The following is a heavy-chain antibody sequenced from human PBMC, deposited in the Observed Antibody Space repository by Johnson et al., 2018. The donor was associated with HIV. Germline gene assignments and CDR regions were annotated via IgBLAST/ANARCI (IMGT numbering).Heavy chain of an antibody. Sequence: QVQLVESGGGVVQPGKSLRLFCAASGFTFSSYAMHWVRQAPGKGLEWVAVVSNDGNNKYYTDSVKGRFTISRDNSRNTLNLQMNNLRAEDTGVYYCARDTDDFWSGEGAFDICGQGTMVTVSS. CDR3: ARDTDDFWSGEGAFDI. D-gene: IGHD3-3*01. V-gene: IGHV3-30*03. CDR1: GFTFSSYA. CDR2: VSNDGNNK. J-gene: IGHJ3*02.